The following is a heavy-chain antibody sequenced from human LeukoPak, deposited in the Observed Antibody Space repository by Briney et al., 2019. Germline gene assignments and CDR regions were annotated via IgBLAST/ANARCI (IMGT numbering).Heavy chain of an antibody. CDR1: GFTFSSYW. D-gene: IGHD4-17*01. CDR3: ARDYLRTTVTAPWYSDL. Sequence: PGGSLRLSCAASGFTFSSYWMSWVRQAPGKGLEWVANIKQDGSEKYYVDSVKGRFTISRDNAKNSLYLQMNSLRAEDTAVYYCARDYLRTTVTAPWYSDLWGRGTLVTVSS. V-gene: IGHV3-7*01. CDR2: IKQDGSEK. J-gene: IGHJ2*01.